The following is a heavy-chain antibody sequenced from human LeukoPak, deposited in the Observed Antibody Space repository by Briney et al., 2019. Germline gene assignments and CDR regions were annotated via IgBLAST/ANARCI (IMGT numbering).Heavy chain of an antibody. CDR1: GLTFSTFG. CDR3: AKGRDRIAVAGVFDS. CDR2: ISGGGSST. J-gene: IGHJ4*02. V-gene: IGHV3-23*01. D-gene: IGHD6-19*01. Sequence: GGSLRLSCAASGLTFSTFGMSWVRQAPGKGLEWVSTISGGGSSTHYADSVKGRFTISRDNSKNTLFLQMNSLRAEDTAVYYCAKGRDRIAVAGVFDSWGQGTLVTVFS.